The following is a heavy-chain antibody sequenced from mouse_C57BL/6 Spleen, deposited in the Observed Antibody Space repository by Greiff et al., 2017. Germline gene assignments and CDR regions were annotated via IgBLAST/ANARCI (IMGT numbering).Heavy chain of an antibody. D-gene: IGHD1-1*01. CDR2: INPSSGYT. V-gene: IGHV1-4*01. CDR1: GYTFTSYT. Sequence: QVQLQQSGAELARPGASVKMSCKASGYTFTSYTMHWVKQRPGQGLEWIGYINPSSGYTKYNQKFKDKATLTADKSSSTAYMQLSSLTSEVSTVYYCARDYYGSSCEASDYWGQGTSVTVSS. CDR3: ARDYYGSSCEASDY. J-gene: IGHJ4*01.